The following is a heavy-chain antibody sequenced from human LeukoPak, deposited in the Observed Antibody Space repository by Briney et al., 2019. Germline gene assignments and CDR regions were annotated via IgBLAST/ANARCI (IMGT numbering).Heavy chain of an antibody. Sequence: ASVKVSCKASGYTFTSYYMHWVRQAPGQGLEWMGIINPSGGSTSYAQKFQGRVTMTRDMSTSTAYMELRSLKSDDTAVYYCASLKNYYDSSGYLVTDAFDIWGQGTMVTVSS. V-gene: IGHV1-46*01. J-gene: IGHJ3*02. CDR3: ASLKNYYDSSGYLVTDAFDI. D-gene: IGHD3-22*01. CDR2: INPSGGST. CDR1: GYTFTSYY.